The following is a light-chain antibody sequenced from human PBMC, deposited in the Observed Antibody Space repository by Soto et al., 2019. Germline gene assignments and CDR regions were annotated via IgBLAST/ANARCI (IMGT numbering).Light chain of an antibody. V-gene: IGLV2-11*01. CDR1: SSDVGTYDF. Sequence: QSVLTQPRSVSGSLGQSVTISCTGTSSDVGTYDFVSWYQQHPGKAPRLMIFDVSDRPSGVPNRFSGSKSGNTASLTISGLQAEDDAYYCSCLDGGTFYVFGTGTKVTVL. CDR3: CLDGGTFYV. CDR2: DVS. J-gene: IGLJ1*01.